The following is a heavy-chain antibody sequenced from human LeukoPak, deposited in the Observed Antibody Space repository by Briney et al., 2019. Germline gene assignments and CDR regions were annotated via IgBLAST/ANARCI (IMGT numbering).Heavy chain of an antibody. D-gene: IGHD2-15*01. CDR2: ISSSSSYT. CDR3: ARALGYCSGGSCCSVSWDYYYGMDV. Sequence: GGSLRLSCAASGFTFSSYSMNWVRQAPGKGLEWVSSISSSSSYTHYVDSVKGRFTISRDNAKNSLYLQMNSLRAEDTAVYYCARALGYCSGGSCCSVSWDYYYGMDVWGQGTTVTVSS. J-gene: IGHJ6*02. CDR1: GFTFSSYS. V-gene: IGHV3-21*01.